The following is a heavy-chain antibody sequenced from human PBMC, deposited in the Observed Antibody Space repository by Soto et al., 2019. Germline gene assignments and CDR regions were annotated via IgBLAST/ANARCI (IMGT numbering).Heavy chain of an antibody. J-gene: IGHJ4*02. V-gene: IGHV1-18*01. CDR1: GYTFTRYG. CDR2: ISAYNGNT. CDR3: ARSPSYSSSWYFDY. Sequence: ASVKVSCQASGYTFTRYGISWVRQANGQGLEWMGWISAYNGNTNYAQKLQGRVTMTTDTSTSTAYMELRSLRSDDTAVYYCARSPSYSSSWYFDYWGQGTLVTVSS. D-gene: IGHD6-13*01.